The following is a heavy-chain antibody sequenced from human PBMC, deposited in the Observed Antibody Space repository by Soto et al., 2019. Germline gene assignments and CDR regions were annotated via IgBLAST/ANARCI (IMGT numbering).Heavy chain of an antibody. V-gene: IGHV1-46*01. CDR2: INPSGGST. CDR1: GYTFTSYY. Sequence: GASVKVSCKASGYTFTSYYMHWVRQAPGQGLEWMGIINPSGGSTSYAQKFQGRVTMTRDTSTSTVYMELSSLRSEDTAVYYCARVRANYDSSGYYGPWGQGTLVTVSS. J-gene: IGHJ5*02. D-gene: IGHD3-22*01. CDR3: ARVRANYDSSGYYGP.